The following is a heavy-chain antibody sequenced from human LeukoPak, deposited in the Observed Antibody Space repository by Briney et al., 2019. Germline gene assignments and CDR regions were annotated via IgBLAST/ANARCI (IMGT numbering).Heavy chain of an antibody. CDR3: AGTRWELLY. J-gene: IGHJ4*02. CDR2: VSGSGDTP. Sequence: QAGGSLRLSCAASGFTFSSYGMHWVRQAPGRGLEWVSGVSGSGDTPYYADSVKDRFTVSRDNSKNTVYLQINSLRAEDTAVYYCAGTRWELLYWGQGTLVTVSS. V-gene: IGHV3-23*01. D-gene: IGHD1-26*01. CDR1: GFTFSSYG.